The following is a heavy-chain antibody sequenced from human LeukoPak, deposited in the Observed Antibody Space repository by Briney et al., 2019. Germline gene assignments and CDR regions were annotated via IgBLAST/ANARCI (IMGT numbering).Heavy chain of an antibody. CDR1: GGTFSSYA. J-gene: IGHJ4*02. CDR3: ARDGTYYGSGSYGSDY. D-gene: IGHD3-10*01. Sequence: GASVKVSCKASGGTFSSYAISWVRQAPGQGLEWMGRIIPIFGIANYAQKFQGRVTITADKFTSTAYMELSSLRSEDTAVYYCARDGTYYGSGSYGSDYWGQGTLVTVSS. CDR2: IIPIFGIA. V-gene: IGHV1-69*04.